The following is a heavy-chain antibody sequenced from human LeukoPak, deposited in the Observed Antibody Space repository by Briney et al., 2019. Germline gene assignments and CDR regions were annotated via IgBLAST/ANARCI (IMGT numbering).Heavy chain of an antibody. D-gene: IGHD3-10*01. CDR3: ARTTTVRGTYYMDV. Sequence: TSETLSLTCTVSGGSISSYYWSWIRQPPGKGLEWIGYIYYSGSTNYNPSLKSRVTISVDTSKNRFSLKLRSVTAADTAVYYCARTTTVRGTYYMDVWGKGTTVTVSS. CDR1: GGSISSYY. CDR2: IYYSGST. V-gene: IGHV4-59*01. J-gene: IGHJ6*03.